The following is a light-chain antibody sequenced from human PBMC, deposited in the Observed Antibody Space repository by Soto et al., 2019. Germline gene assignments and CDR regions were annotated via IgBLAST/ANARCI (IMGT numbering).Light chain of an antibody. Sequence: EIVLTQSPGTLSLSPGERATLSCRASQSIRSSYLVWYQQKPGQATRLLMYGASSRASGIADRFSGSGSGTDFTLTISSLEPEDCAVYYCQQDGSSPGTFGQGTKVEI. V-gene: IGKV3-20*01. J-gene: IGKJ1*01. CDR2: GAS. CDR3: QQDGSSPGT. CDR1: QSIRSSY.